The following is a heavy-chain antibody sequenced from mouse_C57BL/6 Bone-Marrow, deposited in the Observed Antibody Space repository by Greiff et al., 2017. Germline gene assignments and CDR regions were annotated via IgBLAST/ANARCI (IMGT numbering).Heavy chain of an antibody. CDR2: ISDGGSYT. V-gene: IGHV5-4*01. J-gene: IGHJ1*03. D-gene: IGHD1-1*01. Sequence: EVNVVESGGGLVKPGGSLKLSCAASGFTFSSYAMSWVRQTPEKRLEWVATISDGGSYTYYPDNVKGRFTISRDNAKNNLYLQMSHLKSEDTAMYYCARDREVVATSWYVDVWGTGTTVTVSS. CDR3: ARDREVVATSWYVDV. CDR1: GFTFSSYA.